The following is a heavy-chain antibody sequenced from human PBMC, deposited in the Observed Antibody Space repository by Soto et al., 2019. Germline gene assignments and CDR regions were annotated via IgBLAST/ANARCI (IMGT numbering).Heavy chain of an antibody. V-gene: IGHV3-23*01. Sequence: EVQLLESGGGLVQPGGSLRLSCAASGFTFTTYAMNWVRQAPGKGLEWVSTVSGSGGSTYHADSVKGRFTVSRDNSKNTLYLQMNSLGTEDTAVYYCAKQTPNAGSTVWGQGTTVTVSS. D-gene: IGHD2-2*01. J-gene: IGHJ6*02. CDR2: VSGSGGST. CDR3: AKQTPNAGSTV. CDR1: GFTFTTYA.